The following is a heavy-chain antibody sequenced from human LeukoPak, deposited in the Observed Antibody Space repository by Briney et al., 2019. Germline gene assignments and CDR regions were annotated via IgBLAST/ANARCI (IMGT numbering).Heavy chain of an antibody. CDR2: INHSGST. Sequence: SETLSLTCAVYGGSFSGYYWSWIRQPPGKGLEWIGEINHSGSTNYNPSLKSRVTISVDTSKNQFSLKLSSVTAADTAVYYRARRDDDFWSGYYSFFDYWGQGTLVTVSS. CDR1: GGSFSGYY. J-gene: IGHJ4*02. CDR3: ARRDDDFWSGYYSFFDY. D-gene: IGHD3-3*01. V-gene: IGHV4-34*01.